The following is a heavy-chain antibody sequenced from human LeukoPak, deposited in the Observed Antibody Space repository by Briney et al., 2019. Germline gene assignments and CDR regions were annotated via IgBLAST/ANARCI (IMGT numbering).Heavy chain of an antibody. CDR1: GFTFSSRW. CDR3: ARDFLPYYSESSGAPLGFEF. Sequence: SGGSLRLSCAVSGVTSGFTFSSRWMHWVRQAPGKGLEWVAMISYDGSDQFYEDSVKGRLTISRDNSKNTMYLQMSTLRDEDTAVFYCARDFLPYYSESSGAPLGFEFWGQGTLVTVSS. D-gene: IGHD3-22*01. J-gene: IGHJ4*02. V-gene: IGHV3-33*05. CDR2: ISYDGSDQ.